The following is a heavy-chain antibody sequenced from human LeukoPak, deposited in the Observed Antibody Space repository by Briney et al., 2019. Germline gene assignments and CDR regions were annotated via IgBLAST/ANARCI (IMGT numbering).Heavy chain of an antibody. CDR3: ARERYYDSSGYYGNWFDP. D-gene: IGHD3-22*01. V-gene: IGHV3-21*04. Sequence: GGSLRLSCAASGFTFSSYSMNWVRQAPGKGLEWVSSISSSSSYIYYADSVKGRFTISRDNAKNSLYLQMNSLRSEDTAVYYCARERYYDSSGYYGNWFDPWGQGTLVTVSS. CDR1: GFTFSSYS. CDR2: ISSSSSYI. J-gene: IGHJ5*02.